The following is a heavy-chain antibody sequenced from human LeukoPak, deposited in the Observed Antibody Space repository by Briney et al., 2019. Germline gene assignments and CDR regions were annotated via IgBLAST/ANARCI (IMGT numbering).Heavy chain of an antibody. CDR2: ISSSSSTI. D-gene: IGHD6-6*01. Sequence: GGSLRLSCAASGFTVSSNYMSWVRQAPGKGLEWVSYISSSSSTIYYADSVKGRFTISRDNAKNSLYLQMNSLRDEDTAVYYCARYSSSSAALFQHWGQGTLVTVSS. V-gene: IGHV3-48*02. CDR3: ARYSSSSAALFQH. CDR1: GFTVSSNY. J-gene: IGHJ1*01.